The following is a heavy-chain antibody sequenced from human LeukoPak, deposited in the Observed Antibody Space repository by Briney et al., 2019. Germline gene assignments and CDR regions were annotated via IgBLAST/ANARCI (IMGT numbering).Heavy chain of an antibody. D-gene: IGHD2/OR15-2a*01. J-gene: IGHJ4*02. CDR2: IYSGGST. Sequence: GSLRLSCAASGFTVSSNYMSWVRQAPGKGLEWVSVIYSGGSTYYADSVKGRFTISRDNSKNTLYLQMNSLRAEDTAVYYCASWYYNEYYFDYWGQGTLVTVSS. V-gene: IGHV3-53*01. CDR3: ASWYYNEYYFDY. CDR1: GFTVSSNY.